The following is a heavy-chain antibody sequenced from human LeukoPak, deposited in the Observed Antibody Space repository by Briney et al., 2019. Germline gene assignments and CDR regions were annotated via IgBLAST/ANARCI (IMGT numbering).Heavy chain of an antibody. V-gene: IGHV1-18*01. J-gene: IGHJ3*02. CDR3: ARTEMATSYDAFDI. CDR2: ISAYNGNT. CDR1: GYTFTSYG. D-gene: IGHD5-24*01. Sequence: ASVKVSRKASGYTFTSYGISWVRQAPGQGLEWMGWISAYNGNTNYAQKLQGRVTMTTDTSTSTAYMELRSLRSDDTAVYYCARTEMATSYDAFDIWGQGTMVTVSS.